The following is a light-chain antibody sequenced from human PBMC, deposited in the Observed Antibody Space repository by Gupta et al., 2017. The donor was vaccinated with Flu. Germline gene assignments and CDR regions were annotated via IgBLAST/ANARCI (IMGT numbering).Light chain of an antibody. CDR2: EST. V-gene: IGLV2-23*01. CDR3: CSYTVSGIWV. Sequence: YNLVSWFQQYPGEVPRLIIYESTERPSGISSRFSGSKSGTMASLTVSGLQAEDEADYYCCSYTVSGIWVFGGGTKLTV. CDR1: YNL. J-gene: IGLJ3*02.